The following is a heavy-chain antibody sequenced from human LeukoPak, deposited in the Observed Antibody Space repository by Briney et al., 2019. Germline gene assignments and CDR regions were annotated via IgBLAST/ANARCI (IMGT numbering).Heavy chain of an antibody. Sequence: GGSLRLSCAASGFTFSSYWMHWVRQAPGKGPVWVSRINNDGSGTTYADSVKGRFTISRDDAKNTLYLQMNSLRAEDTAVYYCARGAGSSSNYWGQGTLVTVSS. CDR1: GFTFSSYW. V-gene: IGHV3-74*01. CDR3: ARGAGSSSNY. CDR2: INNDGSGT. J-gene: IGHJ4*02. D-gene: IGHD6-6*01.